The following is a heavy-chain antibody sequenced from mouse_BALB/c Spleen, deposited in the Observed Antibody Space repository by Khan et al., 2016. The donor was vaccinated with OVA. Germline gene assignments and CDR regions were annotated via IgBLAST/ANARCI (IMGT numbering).Heavy chain of an antibody. V-gene: IGHV2-3*01. CDR2: VWGDGNT. CDR3: AKFYSGCGSHWYFDV. CDR1: GFSLTNYG. J-gene: IGHJ1*01. Sequence: QVQLKESGPGLVAPSQSLSITCTVSGFSLTNYGVSWVRQPPGKGLEWLGVVWGDGNTNYHSGIRSRLSISKDNSKSQVFLKMNSMQTDDTATDYCAKFYSGCGSHWYFDVWGAGTTVTVPS. D-gene: IGHD1-1*02.